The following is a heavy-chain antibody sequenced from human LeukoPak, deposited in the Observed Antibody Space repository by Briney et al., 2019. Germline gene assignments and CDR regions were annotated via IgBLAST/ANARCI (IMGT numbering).Heavy chain of an antibody. D-gene: IGHD3-3*01. Sequence: GRSLRLSCTASGFTSGDYAMSWVRQAPGKGLEWVGFIRSKAYGGTTEYAASVKGRFTISRDDSKSIAYLQMNSLKTEDTAVYYCTRVISRLTIFGVVIEGAVDYWGQGTLVTVSS. CDR3: TRVISRLTIFGVVIEGAVDY. V-gene: IGHV3-49*04. CDR2: IRSKAYGGTT. J-gene: IGHJ4*02. CDR1: GFTSGDYA.